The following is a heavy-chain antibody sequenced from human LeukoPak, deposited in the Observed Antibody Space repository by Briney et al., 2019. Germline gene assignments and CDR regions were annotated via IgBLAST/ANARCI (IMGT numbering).Heavy chain of an antibody. CDR3: ARLLSSWYGDYYYYGMDV. CDR2: IYYSAST. J-gene: IGHJ6*02. CDR1: GGSISSYY. V-gene: IGHV4-59*08. Sequence: SETLSLTCTVSGGSISSYYWSWIRQPPGKGLEWIGDIYYSASTNYNPSLNSRVTISVDISKNQFSLKLSSVTAADTAVYYCARLLSSWYGDYYYYGMDVWGQGTTVTVSS. D-gene: IGHD6-13*01.